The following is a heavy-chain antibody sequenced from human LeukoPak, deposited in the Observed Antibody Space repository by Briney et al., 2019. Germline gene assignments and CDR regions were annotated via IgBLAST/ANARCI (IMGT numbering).Heavy chain of an antibody. Sequence: PSETLSLTCAVSGHSISSGYFWGWIRQPPGKGLEWIGSIYHSGRTYYNPSLKSRVTISVDTSKNQFSLKLSSVTAADTAVYYCARKELRRYFDYWGQGTLVTVSS. V-gene: IGHV4-38-2*01. CDR3: ARKELRRYFDY. D-gene: IGHD1-26*01. CDR2: IYHSGRT. J-gene: IGHJ4*02. CDR1: GHSISSGYF.